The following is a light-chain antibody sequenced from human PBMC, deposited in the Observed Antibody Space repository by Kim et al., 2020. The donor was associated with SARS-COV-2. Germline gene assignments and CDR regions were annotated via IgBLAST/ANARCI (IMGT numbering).Light chain of an antibody. CDR2: GAS. CDR1: QSVSSRN. V-gene: IGKV3-20*01. CDR3: QQYGNAPRS. Sequence: LSPGEKATPSCRARQSVSSRNLAWYQQKPGQAPRLLIYGASSRATGIPDRFSGSGSGTDFTLTISRLEPEDFAVYYCQQYGNAPRSFGQGTKLEI. J-gene: IGKJ2*03.